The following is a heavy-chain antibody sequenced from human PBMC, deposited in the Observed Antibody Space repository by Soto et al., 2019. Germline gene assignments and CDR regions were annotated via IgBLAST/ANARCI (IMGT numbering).Heavy chain of an antibody. CDR2: INPSGGST. Sequence: GASVKVSCKASGYTFTSYYMHWVRQAPGQGLEWMGIINPSGGSTSYAQKFQGRVTMTRDTSTSTVYMELSSLRSEDTAVYYCARDYNPYYHYYYGMDVWGQGTTVTVSS. V-gene: IGHV1-46*01. CDR3: ARDYNPYYHYYYGMDV. J-gene: IGHJ6*02. D-gene: IGHD1-1*01. CDR1: GYTFTSYY.